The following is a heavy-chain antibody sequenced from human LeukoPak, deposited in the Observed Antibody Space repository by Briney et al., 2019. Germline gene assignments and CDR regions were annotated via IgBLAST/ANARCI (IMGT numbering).Heavy chain of an antibody. Sequence: PGGSLRLSCAASGFTFSDYYMSWIRQAPGKGLEWVSYISSSGSTIYYADSVKGRFTISRDNAKNSLYLQMNSLRAEDTALYYCAKDINPISDAFDIWGQGTMVTVSS. V-gene: IGHV3-11*01. CDR3: AKDINPISDAFDI. J-gene: IGHJ3*02. CDR2: ISSSGSTI. CDR1: GFTFSDYY. D-gene: IGHD1-14*01.